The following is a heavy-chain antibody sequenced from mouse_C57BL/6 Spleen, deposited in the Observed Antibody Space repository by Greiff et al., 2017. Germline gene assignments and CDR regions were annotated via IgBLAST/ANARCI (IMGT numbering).Heavy chain of an antibody. CDR1: GYTFTSYW. D-gene: IGHD2-1*01. V-gene: IGHV1-69*01. Sequence: QVQLKQPGAELVMPGASVKLSCKASGYTFTSYWMHWVKQRPGQGLEWIGEIDPSDSYTTYNQKFKGKSTLTVAKSSSTAYMQLSSLTSEDSAVYYCARWVYYGNYFDYWGQGTTLTVSS. CDR2: IDPSDSYT. J-gene: IGHJ2*01. CDR3: ARWVYYGNYFDY.